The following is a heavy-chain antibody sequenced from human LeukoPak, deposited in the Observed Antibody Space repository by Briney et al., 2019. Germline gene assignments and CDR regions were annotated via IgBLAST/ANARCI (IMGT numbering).Heavy chain of an antibody. CDR2: ISGAGNSPYYA. J-gene: IGHJ4*02. D-gene: IGHD3-9*01. V-gene: IGHV3-23*01. CDR3: AEFYDIFTGYFDY. CDR1: GLTFSSYA. Sequence: GGSLRLSCAASGLTFSSYAMSWVRQSPGKGLEWVSAISGAGNSPYYAYYADSVKGRFTISRDNSKNTLYLQMNGLRAEDTAVYYCAEFYDIFTGYFDYWGQGTLVTVSS.